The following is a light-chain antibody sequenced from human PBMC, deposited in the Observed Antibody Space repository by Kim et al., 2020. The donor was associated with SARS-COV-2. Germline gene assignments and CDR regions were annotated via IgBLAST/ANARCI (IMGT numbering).Light chain of an antibody. CDR3: QSYDNSLSGYV. CDR2: ANT. Sequence: VTSSCTWTSSNIVTSFDVHWYQPLPGSAPKLLIYANTHRPSGVPDRFSGSKSGTSASLAITGVQAEDEADYYCQSYDNSLSGYVFGTGTKVTVL. V-gene: IGLV1-40*01. CDR1: SSNIVTSFD. J-gene: IGLJ1*01.